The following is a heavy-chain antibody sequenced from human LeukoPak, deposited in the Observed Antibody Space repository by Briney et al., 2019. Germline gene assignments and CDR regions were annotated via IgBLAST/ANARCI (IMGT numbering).Heavy chain of an antibody. D-gene: IGHD3-10*01. CDR3: AREVRGVISNWFDP. J-gene: IGHJ5*02. CDR2: INPNSGGT. V-gene: IGHV1-2*04. Sequence: ASVKVSCKASGYTFTGYYMRWVRRAPGQGLEWMGWINPNSGGTNYAQKFQGWVTMTRDTSISTAYMELSRLRSDDTAVYYCAREVRGVISNWFDPWGQGTLVTVSS. CDR1: GYTFTGYY.